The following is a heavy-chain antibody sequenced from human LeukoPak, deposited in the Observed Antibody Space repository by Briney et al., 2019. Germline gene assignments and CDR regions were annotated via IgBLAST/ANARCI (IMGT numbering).Heavy chain of an antibody. CDR3: ARDFADYGDFDY. D-gene: IGHD4-17*01. V-gene: IGHV3-48*01. Sequence: GGSLRLSCAASGFDFSTYTMNCVRQAPGKGLEWISYISTSSDIVYYADSVMGRFTISRDNAKNSLYLQMNSLRGEDAAVYYCARDFADYGDFDYWGQGTLVTVSS. CDR2: ISTSSDIV. CDR1: GFDFSTYT. J-gene: IGHJ4*02.